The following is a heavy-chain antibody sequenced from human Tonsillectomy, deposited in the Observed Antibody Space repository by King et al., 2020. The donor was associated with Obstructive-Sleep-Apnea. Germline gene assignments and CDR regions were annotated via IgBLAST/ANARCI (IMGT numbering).Heavy chain of an antibody. Sequence: QLVQSGGGVVQPGRSLRLSCAASGFTFSSYAMHWVRQAPGKGLEWGAVISYDGSNKYYADSVKGRFTISRDNSKNTLYLQKNSLRAEDTAVYYCARGDECSSTSCYYYYYYGMDVWGQGTTVTVSS. V-gene: IGHV3-30-3*01. J-gene: IGHJ6*02. D-gene: IGHD2-2*01. CDR1: GFTFSSYA. CDR2: ISYDGSNK. CDR3: ARGDECSSTSCYYYYYYGMDV.